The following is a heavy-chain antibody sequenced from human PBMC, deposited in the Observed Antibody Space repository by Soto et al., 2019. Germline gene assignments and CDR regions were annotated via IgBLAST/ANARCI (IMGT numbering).Heavy chain of an antibody. J-gene: IGHJ4*02. CDR1: GGIFSTYA. D-gene: IGHD3-10*01. CDR2: IIPIFGTP. V-gene: IGHV1-69*01. Sequence: QVQLVQSGAEVKKPGSSVKVSCKASGGIFSTYAISWLRQAPGQGLEWMGGIIPIFGTPNYAQRFQGRVNITAYESTSTAYMELSRLRSEDTAVYYCARDRDDYGSGNYYNRIVLWGQGALVTVSS. CDR3: ARDRDDYGSGNYYNRIVL.